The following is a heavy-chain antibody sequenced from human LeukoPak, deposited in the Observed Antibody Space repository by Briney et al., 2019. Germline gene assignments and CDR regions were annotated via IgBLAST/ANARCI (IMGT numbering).Heavy chain of an antibody. J-gene: IGHJ2*01. Sequence: GGSLEISCQGSGYSFTRKWIGWVRQMPGKGLEWMAIIYPGDSDTRYSPSFQGQVTISADKSINTAYLQWSSLKASDTAMYYCARRVVNNRNWYFDLWGRGTLVTVSS. V-gene: IGHV5-51*01. CDR1: GYSFTRKW. CDR3: ARRVVNNRNWYFDL. D-gene: IGHD4-23*01. CDR2: IYPGDSDT.